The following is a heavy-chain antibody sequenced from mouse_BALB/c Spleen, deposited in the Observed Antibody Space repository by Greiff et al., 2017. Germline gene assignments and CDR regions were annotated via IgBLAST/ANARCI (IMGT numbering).Heavy chain of an antibody. J-gene: IGHJ1*01. V-gene: IGHV14-3*02. CDR3: ARRGRPWYFDV. CDR2: IDPANGNT. CDR1: GFNIKDTY. Sequence: EVMLVESGAELVKPGASVKLSCTASGFNIKDTYMHWVKQRPEQGLEWIGRIDPANGNTKYDPKFQGKATITADTSSNTAYLQLSSLTSEDTAVYYWARRGRPWYFDVWGAGTTVTVSS.